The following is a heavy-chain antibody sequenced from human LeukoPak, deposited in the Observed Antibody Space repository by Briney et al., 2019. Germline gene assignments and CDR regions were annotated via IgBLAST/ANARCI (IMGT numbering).Heavy chain of an antibody. CDR1: GFTFSVHY. Sequence: GGSLRLSCAASGFTFSVHYMSWIRQAPGKGLQWMSYISNDGTKTYYADSVRDRFTISRDNGKNLVYLQMNSLRVEDTAVYYCARVFSHWGWPGDYYFDYWGQGSLVTVSS. D-gene: IGHD3-16*01. CDR3: ARVFSHWGWPGDYYFDY. V-gene: IGHV3-11*04. J-gene: IGHJ4*02. CDR2: ISNDGTKT.